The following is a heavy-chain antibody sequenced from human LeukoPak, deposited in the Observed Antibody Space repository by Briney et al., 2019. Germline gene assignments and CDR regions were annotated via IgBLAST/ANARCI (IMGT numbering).Heavy chain of an antibody. CDR2: IYPGDSDT. Sequence: GGALKSSCKGAGCRFTSYWIGWGRRMAGKGGEWRGIIYPGDSDTRYSPSFQGEVTISADKSIRTAYLQWSSLKASDTAMYYCARENYYDSSALDWGQGTMVTVSS. CDR1: GCRFTSYW. V-gene: IGHV5-51*01. J-gene: IGHJ3*01. CDR3: ARENYYDSSALD. D-gene: IGHD3-22*01.